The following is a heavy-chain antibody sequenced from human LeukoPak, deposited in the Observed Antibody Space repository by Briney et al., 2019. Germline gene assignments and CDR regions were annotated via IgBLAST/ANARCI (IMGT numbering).Heavy chain of an antibody. V-gene: IGHV4-34*01. D-gene: IGHD3-9*01. J-gene: IGHJ4*02. Sequence: PSETLSLTCAVYGGSFSGYYWSWIRQPPGKGREWIGEINHSGSTNYNPSLKSRVTISVDTSKNQFSLKLSSVTAADTAIYYCARDLSFDWFPYYFDYWGQGILVTVSS. CDR3: ARDLSFDWFPYYFDY. CDR1: GGSFSGYY. CDR2: INHSGST.